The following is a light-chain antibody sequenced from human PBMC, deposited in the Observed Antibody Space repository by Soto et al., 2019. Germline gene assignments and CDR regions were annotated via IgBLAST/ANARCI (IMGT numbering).Light chain of an antibody. Sequence: QSALNQPASVSGSPGQSITISCTGTSSDVGGYNYVSWYQQHPGKAPKLMIYEVSNRPSGVSNRFSASKSGNTASLTISGLQAEDEADYYCTSYTSSSSYVVFGGGTKLTVL. V-gene: IGLV2-14*01. CDR3: TSYTSSSSYVV. CDR1: SSDVGGYNY. J-gene: IGLJ2*01. CDR2: EVS.